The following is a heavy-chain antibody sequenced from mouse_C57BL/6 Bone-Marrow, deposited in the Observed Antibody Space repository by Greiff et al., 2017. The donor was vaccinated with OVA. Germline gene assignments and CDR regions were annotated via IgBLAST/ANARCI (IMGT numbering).Heavy chain of an antibody. V-gene: IGHV1-76*01. Sequence: QVQLQQSGAELVRPGASVKLSCKASGYTFTDYYINWVKQRPGQGLEWIARIYPGSGNTYYNEKFKGKATLTAEKSSSTAYMQLSSLTSEDSAVYFCARCTTGAFAYWGQGTLVTVSA. CDR2: IYPGSGNT. D-gene: IGHD4-1*02. CDR3: ARCTTGAFAY. J-gene: IGHJ3*01. CDR1: GYTFTDYY.